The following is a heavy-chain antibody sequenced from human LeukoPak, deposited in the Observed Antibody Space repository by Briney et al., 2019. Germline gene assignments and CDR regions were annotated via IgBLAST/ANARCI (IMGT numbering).Heavy chain of an antibody. D-gene: IGHD2-15*01. CDR1: GGSISRYY. CDR3: ARAGTGCYSIDYCYGLYV. Sequence: SETLSLTCTVSGGSISRYYWSWIRQPPGKGLEWIGYIYYSGSTNYNPSLKSRVTISVDTSKNQFSLKLSSVSAADTAVYYCARAGTGCYSIDYCYGLYVWGQGTTVTVSS. V-gene: IGHV4-59*01. J-gene: IGHJ6*02. CDR2: IYYSGST.